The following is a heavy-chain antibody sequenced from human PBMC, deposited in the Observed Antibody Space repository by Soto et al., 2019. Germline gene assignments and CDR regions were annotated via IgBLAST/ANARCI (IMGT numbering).Heavy chain of an antibody. CDR3: AREGSKGNWNLPFDY. J-gene: IGHJ4*02. D-gene: IGHD1-20*01. Sequence: SETLSLTCTVSGGSISSYYGSWIRQPAGKGLEWIGRIYTSGSTNYNPSLKSRVTMSVDTSKNQFSLKLSSVTAADTAVYYCAREGSKGNWNLPFDYWGQGTLVTVSS. CDR2: IYTSGST. V-gene: IGHV4-4*07. CDR1: GGSISSYY.